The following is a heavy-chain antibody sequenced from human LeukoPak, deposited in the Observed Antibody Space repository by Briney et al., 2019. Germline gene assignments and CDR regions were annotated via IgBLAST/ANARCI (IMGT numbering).Heavy chain of an antibody. J-gene: IGHJ4*02. D-gene: IGHD3-22*01. V-gene: IGHV3-23*01. CDR2: INSSCGST. CDR3: AKGYNMIKDFDY. CDR1: GFTLSSYA. Sequence: GGSLRLSCAASGFTLSSYAMSWLRQAAGKGLEWVSVINSSCGSTHYADSVKGRFTISRDNSKNTLYLQVNSLRREDTAVYYCAKGYNMIKDFDYWGQGTLVTVSS.